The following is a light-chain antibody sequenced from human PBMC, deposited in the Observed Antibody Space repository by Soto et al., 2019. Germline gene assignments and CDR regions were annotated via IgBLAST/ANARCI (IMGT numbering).Light chain of an antibody. CDR2: DVN. CDR3: AAWDDSLNGHVV. Sequence: QAVLTQPPSASGSPGQSVTISCTGTSSDIGAYTYVSWYQQHPGKAPKVMIYDVNKRPSGVPDRFFGSKSGNTASLTVSGLQPEDEADYYCAAWDDSLNGHVVFGGGTKLTVL. CDR1: SSDIGAYTY. J-gene: IGLJ2*01. V-gene: IGLV2-8*01.